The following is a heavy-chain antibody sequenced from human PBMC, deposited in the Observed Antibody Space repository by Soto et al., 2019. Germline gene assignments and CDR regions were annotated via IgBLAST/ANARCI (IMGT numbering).Heavy chain of an antibody. CDR1: GYSFTSYW. CDR2: IYPGDSDT. CDR3: AGHRVLEPRSLRYYGMDV. Sequence: EVQLVQSGAEVKKPGESLKISCKGSGYSFTSYWIGWVRQMPGKGLEWMGIIYPGDSDTRYSPSFQGQVTITADKYTSTAYLQWSSLKASDDAMYYCAGHRVLEPRSLRYYGMDVWGQGTTVTVSS. J-gene: IGHJ6*02. V-gene: IGHV5-51*01. D-gene: IGHD1-1*01.